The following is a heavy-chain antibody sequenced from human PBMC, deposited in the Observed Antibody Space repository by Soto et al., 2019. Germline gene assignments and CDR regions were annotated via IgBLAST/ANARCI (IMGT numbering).Heavy chain of an antibody. V-gene: IGHV4-30-4*01. CDR1: GDSIGSGDFY. CDR2: IYKSGRT. D-gene: IGHD6-6*01. J-gene: IGHJ5*02. CDR3: ARSLSASSGWFDP. Sequence: PSETLSLTCAVSGDSIGSGDFYWTWIRQSPGKGLEYIGHIYKSGRTYYNPSLKSRPIISLDTSKSQFFLSLSSVTAADTAMYYCARSLSASSGWFDPWGQGTLVTVSS.